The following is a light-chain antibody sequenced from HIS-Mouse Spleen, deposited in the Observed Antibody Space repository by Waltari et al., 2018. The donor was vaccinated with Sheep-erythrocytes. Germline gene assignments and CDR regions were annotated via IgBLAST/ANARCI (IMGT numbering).Light chain of an antibody. J-gene: IGKJ4*01. Sequence: DIQMTQSPSTLSASVGDRVTITCRASQRISSWLAWYQQKPGKAPKLLIYKAASLESGVPSRFSGRGSGTEFTLTISSLQPDDFATYYCQQSYSTPPLTFGGGTKVEIK. V-gene: IGKV1-5*03. CDR2: KAA. CDR1: QRISSW. CDR3: QQSYSTPPLT.